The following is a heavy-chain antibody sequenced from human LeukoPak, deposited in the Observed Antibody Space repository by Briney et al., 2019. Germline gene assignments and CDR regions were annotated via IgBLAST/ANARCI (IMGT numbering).Heavy chain of an antibody. CDR3: ARVVTAIPGLYYYYYMDV. V-gene: IGHV3-11*01. J-gene: IGHJ6*03. CDR2: ISSSSRTI. Sequence: GGSLRLSCAASGFTFCDHYMSCIRQAPGKGVEWGSYISSSSRTIYYADSVKGRFTISRDNAKNSLYLQMNSLRAEDTAMYYCARVVTAIPGLYYYYYMDVWGKGTTVTISS. D-gene: IGHD2-21*02. CDR1: GFTFCDHY.